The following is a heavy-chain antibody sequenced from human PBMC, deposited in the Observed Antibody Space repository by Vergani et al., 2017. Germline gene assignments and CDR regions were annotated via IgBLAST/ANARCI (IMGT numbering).Heavy chain of an antibody. D-gene: IGHD4-17*01. CDR3: AMGLVLGDYEHYFDY. CDR2: IYPGDSDT. Sequence: EVQLVQSGAEVKKPGESLKISCKVSGYSFTSYWIGWVRQVPGKGLEWMGIIYPGDSDTIYSPSFQGKVTTSADKSISTAYLQWSSLKASDTAMCYCAMGLVLGDYEHYFDYWGQGTLVTVSS. V-gene: IGHV5-51*01. CDR1: GYSFTSYW. J-gene: IGHJ4*02.